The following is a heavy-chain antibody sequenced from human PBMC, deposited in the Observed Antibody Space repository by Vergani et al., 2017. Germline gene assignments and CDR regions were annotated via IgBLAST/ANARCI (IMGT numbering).Heavy chain of an antibody. CDR1: GYTFTSYG. Sequence: QVQLVQSGAEVKKPGASVKVSCKASGYTFTSYGISWVRQAPGQGLEWMGGIIPIFCTANYAQKFQGRVTITADESTSTAYMELSSLRSEDTAVYYCASGGHIVVVPAAPYYYYYMDVWGKGTTVTFSS. CDR2: IIPIFCTA. CDR3: ASGGHIVVVPAAPYYYYYMDV. J-gene: IGHJ6*03. V-gene: IGHV1-69*13. D-gene: IGHD2-2*01.